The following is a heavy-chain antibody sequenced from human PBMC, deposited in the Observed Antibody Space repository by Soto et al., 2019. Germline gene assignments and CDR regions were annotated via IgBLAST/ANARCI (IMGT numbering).Heavy chain of an antibody. J-gene: IGHJ4*02. CDR3: AKLFRGSGSHLDY. Sequence: QVQLVESGGGVVQPGRSLRLSCAASGVTFNTYGMQWVRQAPGRGLEWVAVISYDGSNRYYGDSVQGLFAISRDNSKYTLYLQMNSLRAEDTALYYCAKLFRGSGSHLDYWGQGTLVTVSS. D-gene: IGHD3-10*01. CDR1: GVTFNTYG. CDR2: ISYDGSNR. V-gene: IGHV3-30*18.